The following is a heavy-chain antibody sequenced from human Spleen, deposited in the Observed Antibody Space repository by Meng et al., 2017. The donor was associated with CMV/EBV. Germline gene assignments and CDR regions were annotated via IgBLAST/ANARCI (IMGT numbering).Heavy chain of an antibody. CDR3: ATSIATTNTIDY. CDR2: ISSSSSYI. V-gene: IGHV3-21*04. J-gene: IGHJ4*02. D-gene: IGHD6-6*01. Sequence: GGSLRLSCAASGFTFSSYSMNWVRQAPGKGLEWVSSISSSSSYIYYADSVKGRFTISRDNAKNSLYLQMNSLRAEDTAVYYCATSIATTNTIDYWGQGTLVTVSS. CDR1: GFTFSSYS.